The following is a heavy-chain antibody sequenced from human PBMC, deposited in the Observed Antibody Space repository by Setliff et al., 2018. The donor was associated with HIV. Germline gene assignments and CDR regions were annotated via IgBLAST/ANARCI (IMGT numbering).Heavy chain of an antibody. CDR3: AREDSSSWYSSLSF. D-gene: IGHD6-13*01. Sequence: SETLSLTCTVSNGSISSGTFYWNWIRQPAGKGLEWIGRLHLSGDTNYNPSLKSRVTMSIDTSKNQFSLKLSSVTAADTAIHYCAREDSSSWYSSLSFWGQGTLVTVSS. CDR1: NGSISSGTFY. J-gene: IGHJ1*01. CDR2: LHLSGDT. V-gene: IGHV4-61*02.